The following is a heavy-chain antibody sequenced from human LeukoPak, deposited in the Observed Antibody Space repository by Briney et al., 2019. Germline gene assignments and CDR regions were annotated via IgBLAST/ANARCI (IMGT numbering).Heavy chain of an antibody. J-gene: IGHJ4*02. V-gene: IGHV4-39*01. D-gene: IGHD3-16*02. CDR3: AVWGSYRKLDY. CDR1: GGSISSSGYY. Sequence: SETLPLTCSVSGGSISSSGYYWGWIRQPPGKGLEWIGSIYYSRSTYYNPSLKSRVTISVDTSKNQFSLKLSSVTAADTAVYYSAVWGSYRKLDYWGQGTLVTVSS. CDR2: IYYSRST.